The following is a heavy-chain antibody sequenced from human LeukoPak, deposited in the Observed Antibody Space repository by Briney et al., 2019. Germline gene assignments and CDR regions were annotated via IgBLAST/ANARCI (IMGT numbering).Heavy chain of an antibody. CDR3: ERDRLYYFDY. Sequence: WASVKVSCKASGYTFTGYYMHWVRQAPGQGLEWMGWINPNSGGTNYAQKFQGRVTMTRDTSISTAYMELSRLRSDDTAVYYCERDRLYYFDYWGQGTLVTVSS. J-gene: IGHJ4*02. CDR1: GYTFTGYY. V-gene: IGHV1-2*02. D-gene: IGHD6-19*01. CDR2: INPNSGGT.